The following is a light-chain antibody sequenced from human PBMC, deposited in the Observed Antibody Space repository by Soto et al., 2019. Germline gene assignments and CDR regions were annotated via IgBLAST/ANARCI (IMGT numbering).Light chain of an antibody. J-gene: IGKJ4*01. CDR1: QDISNF. V-gene: IGKV1-9*01. CDR3: QQLDSYPLT. Sequence: DIQLTQSPSFLSASVVDRVTITCRASQDISNFLAWFQQKPGRAPKLLIYAVFTLQSGVPSRFSGSGSGAELTLAISSLQPEDFATYYCQQLDSYPLTFGGGTKVDIK. CDR2: AVF.